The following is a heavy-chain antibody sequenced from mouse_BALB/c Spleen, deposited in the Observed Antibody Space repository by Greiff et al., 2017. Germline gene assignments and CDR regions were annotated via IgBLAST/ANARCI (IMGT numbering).Heavy chain of an antibody. CDR1: GYAFSRSW. Sequence: EVQLQQSGPELVKPGASVKISCKASGYAFSRSWMNWVKQRPGQGLEWIGRIDPANGNTKYDPKFQGKATITADTSSNTAYLQLSSLTSEDTAVYYCAYRAMDYWGQGTSVTVSS. V-gene: IGHV14-3*02. CDR3: AYRAMDY. J-gene: IGHJ4*01. CDR2: IDPANGNT.